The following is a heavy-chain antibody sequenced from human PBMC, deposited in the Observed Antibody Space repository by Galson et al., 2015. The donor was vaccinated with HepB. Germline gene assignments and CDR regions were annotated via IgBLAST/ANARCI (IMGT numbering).Heavy chain of an antibody. D-gene: IGHD3-10*01. CDR3: ARGGGLWFGDIGY. J-gene: IGHJ4*02. V-gene: IGHV1-3*01. CDR1: GYIFSDYT. CDR2: INAANINT. Sequence: SVKVSCKASGYIFSDYTIHWVRQAPGQGLEWMGWINAANINTKYSQRFQDRVTITWDTSANTAYMEVNTLTSEDTAVYYCARGGGLWFGDIGYWGQGTLVTVSS.